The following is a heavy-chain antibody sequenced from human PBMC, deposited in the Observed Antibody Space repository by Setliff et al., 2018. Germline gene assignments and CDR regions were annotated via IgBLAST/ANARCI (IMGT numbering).Heavy chain of an antibody. CDR3: AKSSGSSSATNLEY. Sequence: PGGSLRLSCTTSGFTFFSYTMNWVRQAPGKGLEWVSAITDDGDTTHYAGSVKGRFTIDRDNTNSKLYLQMNSLRVEDTALYYCAKSSGSSSATNLEYLGPGTLVT. CDR1: GFTFFSYT. J-gene: IGHJ4*02. V-gene: IGHV3-23*01. CDR2: ITDDGDTT. D-gene: IGHD3-10*01.